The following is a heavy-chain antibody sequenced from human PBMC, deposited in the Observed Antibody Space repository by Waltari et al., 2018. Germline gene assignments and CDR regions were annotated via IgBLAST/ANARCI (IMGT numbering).Heavy chain of an antibody. CDR3: ASLASI. Sequence: VQLVESGGGLVKPGGHLRLSCAASGFSFSIYPMSWVRQAPGKGLEWVAFISVNSEYIFYADSVRGRFTISRDNAKNSLYLQMNSLTAEDTAVYYCASLASIWGQGTLVTVSS. CDR2: ISVNSEYI. D-gene: IGHD3-3*02. V-gene: IGHV3-21*02. CDR1: GFSFSIYP. J-gene: IGHJ4*02.